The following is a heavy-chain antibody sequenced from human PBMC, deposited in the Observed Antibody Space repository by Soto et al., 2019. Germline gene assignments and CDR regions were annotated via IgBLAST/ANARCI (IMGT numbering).Heavy chain of an antibody. CDR1: GYTFTSYD. Sequence: ASVKVSCKASGYTFTSYDINWVRQATGQGLEWMGWMNPNSGNTGYAQKFQGRVTMTRNTSISTAYMELSSLRSEDTAVYYCAISGYYDSSGPWPPDYWGQGTLVTVSS. J-gene: IGHJ4*02. CDR3: AISGYYDSSGPWPPDY. D-gene: IGHD3-22*01. V-gene: IGHV1-8*01. CDR2: MNPNSGNT.